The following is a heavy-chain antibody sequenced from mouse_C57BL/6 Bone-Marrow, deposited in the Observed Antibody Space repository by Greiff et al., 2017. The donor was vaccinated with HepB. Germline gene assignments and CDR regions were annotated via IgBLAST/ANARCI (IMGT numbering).Heavy chain of an antibody. CDR3: TRYRYSYWYFDV. J-gene: IGHJ1*03. Sequence: VQGVESGAELVRPGASVKLSCKASGYTFTDYEMHWVKQTPVHGLEWIGAIDPETGGTAYNQKFKGKAILTADKSSSTAYMQLRSLTSEDSAVYYCTRYRYSYWYFDVWGTGTTVTVSS. V-gene: IGHV1-15*01. CDR2: IDPETGGT. CDR1: GYTFTDYE. D-gene: IGHD2-14*01.